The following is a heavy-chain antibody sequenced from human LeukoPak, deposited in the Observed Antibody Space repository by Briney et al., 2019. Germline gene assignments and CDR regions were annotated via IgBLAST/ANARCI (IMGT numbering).Heavy chain of an antibody. CDR2: IFYSGTT. CDR1: GGSISSYY. CDR3: ARVYSSTSPYYYYYYMDV. V-gene: IGHV4-59*01. J-gene: IGHJ6*03. Sequence: PSETLSLTCTVSGGSISSYYWSWIWQPPGKGLEWIGNIFYSGTTNYNPSLKSRVTTSVDTSKNQFSLKLSSVTAADTAVYYCARVYSSTSPYYYYYYMDVWGKGTTVTVSS. D-gene: IGHD6-13*01.